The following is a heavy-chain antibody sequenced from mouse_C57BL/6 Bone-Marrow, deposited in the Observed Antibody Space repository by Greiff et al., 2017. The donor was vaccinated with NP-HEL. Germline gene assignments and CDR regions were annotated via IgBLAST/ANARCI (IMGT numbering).Heavy chain of an antibody. CDR2: IDPSDSYT. CDR1: GYTFTSYW. Sequence: QVQLQQPGAELVKPGASVKLSCKASGYTFTSYWMQWVKQRPGQGLEWIGEIDPSDSYTNYNHKFKGKATLTVDTSSSTAYMPLSSLTSEDSAVYYCARDGYYAYWYFDVWGTGTTVTVTS. J-gene: IGHJ1*03. V-gene: IGHV1-50*01. D-gene: IGHD2-3*01. CDR3: ARDGYYAYWYFDV.